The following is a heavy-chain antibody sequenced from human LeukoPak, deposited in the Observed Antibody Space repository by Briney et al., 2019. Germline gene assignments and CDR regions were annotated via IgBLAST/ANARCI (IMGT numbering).Heavy chain of an antibody. V-gene: IGHV4-4*07. D-gene: IGHD3-16*01. CDR1: GGSISSYY. Sequence: NTSETLSLTCTVSGGSISSYYWSWIRQPAGKGLEWIGRIYTSGSTNYNPSLKSRVTISVDTSKNQFSLKLSSVTAADTAVYYCARGQRFYVSVPFDYWGQGTLVTVSS. J-gene: IGHJ4*02. CDR2: IYTSGST. CDR3: ARGQRFYVSVPFDY.